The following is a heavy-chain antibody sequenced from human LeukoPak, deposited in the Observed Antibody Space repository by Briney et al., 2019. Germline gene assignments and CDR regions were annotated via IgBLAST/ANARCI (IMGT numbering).Heavy chain of an antibody. D-gene: IGHD3-3*01. CDR2: IYTSGST. V-gene: IGHV4-4*07. CDR3: AREWPYDFWSGYHYYFDY. Sequence: SKTLSLTSTVSGGSISSYYWSWIRQPAGKGLEWIGRIYTSGSTNYNPSLKSRVTMSVDTSKNQFSLKLSSVTAADTAVYYCAREWPYDFWSGYHYYFDYWGQGTLVTVSS. J-gene: IGHJ4*02. CDR1: GGSISSYY.